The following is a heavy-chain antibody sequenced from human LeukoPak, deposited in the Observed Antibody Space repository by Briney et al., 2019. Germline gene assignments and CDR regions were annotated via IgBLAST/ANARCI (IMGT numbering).Heavy chain of an antibody. V-gene: IGHV3-23*01. CDR3: AKDLGGHDSSGDY. Sequence: PGGSLRLSCPASGFTFSSYAMSWVRQAPGKGLEWVSAISGSGGSTYYADSVKGRFTISRDNSKNTLYLQMNSLRAEDTAVYYCAKDLGGHDSSGDYWGQGTLVTVSS. J-gene: IGHJ4*02. CDR1: GFTFSSYA. CDR2: ISGSGGST. D-gene: IGHD3-22*01.